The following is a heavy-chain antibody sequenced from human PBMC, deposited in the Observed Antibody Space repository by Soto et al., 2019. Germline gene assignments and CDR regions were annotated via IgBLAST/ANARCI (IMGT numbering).Heavy chain of an antibody. Sequence: QVQLVQSGAEVKKPGSSVKVSCKASADTFNSYSLSWLRQAPGQRLEWMGGITPVFGTADYAQSFEDRLTITADDSTSTVYMELSSLTSDDTAVYYCATSLEGTTVTNWFDPWGPGALVTVSS. V-gene: IGHV1-69*01. CDR2: ITPVFGTA. D-gene: IGHD4-17*01. CDR3: ATSLEGTTVTNWFDP. CDR1: ADTFNSYS. J-gene: IGHJ5*02.